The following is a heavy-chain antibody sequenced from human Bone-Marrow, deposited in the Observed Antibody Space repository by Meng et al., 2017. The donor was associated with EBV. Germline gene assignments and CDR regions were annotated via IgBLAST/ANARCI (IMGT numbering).Heavy chain of an antibody. V-gene: IGHV2-5*02. J-gene: IGHJ4*02. Sequence: QITLKESGPKLVKPTQTLTLTCTFPGFSLSTPGVGVGWIRQPPGEALEWLAVIYWDDDKRYSPSLKSRLTITKDTSKQQVVITMTNMDPVDTATYYCAHRRDYSYFDYWGQGTLVTVSS. CDR3: AHRRDYSYFDY. D-gene: IGHD2-21*01. CDR2: IYWDDDK. CDR1: GFSLSTPGVG.